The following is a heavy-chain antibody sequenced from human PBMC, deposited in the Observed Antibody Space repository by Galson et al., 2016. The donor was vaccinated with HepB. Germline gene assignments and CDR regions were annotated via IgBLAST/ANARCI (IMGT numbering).Heavy chain of an antibody. V-gene: IGHV5-51*01. CDR1: GYIFNRYW. CDR2: IYPGDSDT. CDR3: ARHLHDEQHLVPPVYPSGWYQDN. D-gene: IGHD6-19*01. J-gene: IGHJ4*02. Sequence: QSGADVKKPEESLKISCQGSGYIFNRYWIGWVRERPGKGLEWMGIIYPGDSDTKYSPSFQGRVTLSVDKSITTAYLHLSSLQASDTAIYYCARHLHDEQHLVPPVYPSGWYQDNWGLGTLVTVSS.